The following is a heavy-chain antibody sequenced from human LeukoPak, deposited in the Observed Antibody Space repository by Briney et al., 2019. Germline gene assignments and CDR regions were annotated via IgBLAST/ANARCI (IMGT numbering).Heavy chain of an antibody. J-gene: IGHJ4*02. Sequence: PSETLSLTCTVSGGSISSYYWSWIRQPPGKGLEWIGYIYYSGGTNYNPSLKSRVTISVDTSKNQFSLKLSSVTAADTAVYYCARVQNYYDSSGYYYYFDYWGQRTLVTVSS. CDR2: IYYSGGT. CDR3: ARVQNYYDSSGYYYYFDY. D-gene: IGHD3-22*01. CDR1: GGSISSYY. V-gene: IGHV4-59*01.